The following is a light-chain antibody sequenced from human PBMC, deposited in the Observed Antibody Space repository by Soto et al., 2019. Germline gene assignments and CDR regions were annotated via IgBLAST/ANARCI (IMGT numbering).Light chain of an antibody. CDR1: QSVSSSY. J-gene: IGKJ3*01. CDR2: GAS. V-gene: IGKV3-20*01. Sequence: EIVLTQSPGTLSLSPGEGATLSCRASQSVSSSYLAWYQQKPGQAPRLLIYGASSRATGIPDRFSGSGSGTDFTLTISRLEPEDCAVYYCQQYGSSPVFTFGPGTKVDIK. CDR3: QQYGSSPVFT.